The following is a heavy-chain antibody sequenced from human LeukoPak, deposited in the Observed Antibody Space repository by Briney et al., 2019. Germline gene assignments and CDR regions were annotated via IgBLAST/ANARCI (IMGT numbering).Heavy chain of an antibody. Sequence: PGGSLRLSCAASGLTVSSEYMSWVRQAPGKGLEWVAVIYSTGNTNYANSVKGRFTISRGSSNNTLYLHMNSLRAEDTAVYYCASSSRREQRDNHYYSMDVWGKGTTVTVSS. CDR2: IYSTGNT. CDR1: GLTVSSEY. D-gene: IGHD1/OR15-1a*01. CDR3: ASSSRREQRDNHYYSMDV. V-gene: IGHV3-53*01. J-gene: IGHJ6*03.